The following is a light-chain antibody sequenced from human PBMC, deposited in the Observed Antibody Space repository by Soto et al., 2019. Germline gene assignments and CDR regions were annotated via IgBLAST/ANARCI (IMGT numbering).Light chain of an antibody. CDR1: QSITIW. CDR3: KHYNSYSWT. J-gene: IGKJ1*01. CDR2: DAS. Sequence: DIQMTQSPSTLSASVGDRVTITCRASQSITIWLACYQQKPGKAPKLLIFDASSLESGGPSRFSGSGSGTEFTLTISSLQPDDFATYYCKHYNSYSWTFGQGTKVEIK. V-gene: IGKV1-5*01.